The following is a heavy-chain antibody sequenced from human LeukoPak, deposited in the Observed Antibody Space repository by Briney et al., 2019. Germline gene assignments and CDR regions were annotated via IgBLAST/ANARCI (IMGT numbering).Heavy chain of an antibody. CDR2: INPNSGGT. CDR1: GYTFTGYY. CDR3: ARDNSVQWLWDY. V-gene: IGHV1-2*06. D-gene: IGHD6-19*01. Sequence: ASVKVSCKASGYTFTGYYMHWVRQAPGQGLEWMGRINPNSGGTNYAQKFQGRVTMTRDTSISTAYMELSRLRSDDTAVYYCARDNSVQWLWDYWGQGTLVTVSS. J-gene: IGHJ4*02.